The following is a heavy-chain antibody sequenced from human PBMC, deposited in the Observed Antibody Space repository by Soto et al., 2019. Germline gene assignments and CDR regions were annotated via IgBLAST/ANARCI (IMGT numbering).Heavy chain of an antibody. CDR3: ARVLPPFYFDY. V-gene: IGHV4-30-2*01. J-gene: IGHJ4*02. D-gene: IGHD3-10*01. CDR1: GGSISSGGYS. Sequence: SETLSLTCTVSGGSISSGGYSWSWIRQPPGKGLEWIGYIYHSGSTYYNPSLKSRVTISVDRSKNQFSLKLSSVTAADTAVYYCARVLPPFYFDYWGQGTLVTVSS. CDR2: IYHSGST.